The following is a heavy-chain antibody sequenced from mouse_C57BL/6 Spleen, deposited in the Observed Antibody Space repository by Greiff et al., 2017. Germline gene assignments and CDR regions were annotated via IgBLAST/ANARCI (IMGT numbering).Heavy chain of an antibody. Sequence: VKLVESGPGLVQPSQSLSITCTVSGFSLTSYGVHWVRQSPGKGLEWLGVIWSGGSTDYNAAFISRLSISKDNSKSQVFFKMNSLQADDTAIYYCARNFNHYGTDYFDYWGQGTTLTVSS. CDR2: IWSGGST. CDR3: ARNFNHYGTDYFDY. D-gene: IGHD1-1*01. CDR1: GFSLTSYG. J-gene: IGHJ2*01. V-gene: IGHV2-2*01.